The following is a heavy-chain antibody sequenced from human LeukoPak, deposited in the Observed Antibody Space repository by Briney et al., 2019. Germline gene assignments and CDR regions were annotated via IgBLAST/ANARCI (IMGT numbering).Heavy chain of an antibody. D-gene: IGHD6-13*01. Sequence: RASVKVSCKASGYTFTSYDINWVRQATGQGLEWMGWMNPNSGNTGYAQKFQGRVTMTEDTSTDTAYMELSSLRSEDTAVYYCATVHRIIAAAGTWFDPWGQGTLVTVSS. J-gene: IGHJ5*02. CDR3: ATVHRIIAAAGTWFDP. V-gene: IGHV1-8*01. CDR2: MNPNSGNT. CDR1: GYTFTSYD.